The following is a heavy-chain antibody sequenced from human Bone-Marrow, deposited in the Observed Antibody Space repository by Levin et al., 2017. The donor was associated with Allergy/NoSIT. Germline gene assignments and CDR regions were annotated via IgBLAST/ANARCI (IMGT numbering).Heavy chain of an antibody. CDR1: GYTFISYG. CDR2: RSAHKGNT. D-gene: IGHD3-10*01. J-gene: IGHJ4*02. CDR3: SAYIRLVRGVPKYYFDY. Sequence: GESLKISCKASGYTFISYGFSWVRQAPGQGLEWRGWRSAHKGNTNYAQNLQGRVTMTTDTSTSTAYIELRSLRSDDTAVYYCSAYIRLVRGVPKYYFDYWGQGTLVTVSS. V-gene: IGHV1-18*01.